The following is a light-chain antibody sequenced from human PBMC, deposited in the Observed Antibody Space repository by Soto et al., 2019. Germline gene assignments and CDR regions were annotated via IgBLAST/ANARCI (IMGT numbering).Light chain of an antibody. V-gene: IGKV1-39*01. CDR1: HSISSF. CDR2: GAS. Sequence: DFQLTQSPSSLSASVGDRVTITCRASHSISSFLNWYQQKPVKAPRLLIYGASSLQRGVPSRFSGSGSGTEFTLTISSLQPEDFATYYCHQLSNSLWSTVGQGTHLEIK. J-gene: IGKJ2*01. CDR3: HQLSNSLWST.